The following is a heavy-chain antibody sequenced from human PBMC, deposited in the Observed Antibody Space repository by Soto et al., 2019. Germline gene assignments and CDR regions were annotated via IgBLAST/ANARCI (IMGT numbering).Heavy chain of an antibody. D-gene: IGHD2-15*01. Sequence: QVQLQESGPGLVKPSQTLSLTCTVSGSSVSSGDYYWSWIRQPPGKGLEWIGHIYSTGNPYYNPSLKSRVSISSDTSKNQFSLKLTSATAADTAVYYCARDNSKDSAAYAGLGFDIWGEGTMVTVSS. V-gene: IGHV4-30-4*01. CDR2: IYSTGNP. CDR3: ARDNSKDSAAYAGLGFDI. CDR1: GSSVSSGDYY. J-gene: IGHJ3*02.